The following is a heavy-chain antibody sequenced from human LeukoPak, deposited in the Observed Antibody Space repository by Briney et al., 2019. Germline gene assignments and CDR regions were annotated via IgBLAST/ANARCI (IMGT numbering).Heavy chain of an antibody. J-gene: IGHJ4*02. CDR1: GFTFSSYA. V-gene: IGHV3-64*01. CDR3: ARDGNYYGSGSYLDY. CDR2: ISSNGGST. Sequence: GGSLRLSCAASGFTFSSYAMHWVRQAPGKGLEYVSAISSNGGSTYYANSVKGRFTISRDNSKNTLYLQMGSLRAEDTAVYYCARDGNYYGSGSYLDYWGQGTLVTVSS. D-gene: IGHD3-10*01.